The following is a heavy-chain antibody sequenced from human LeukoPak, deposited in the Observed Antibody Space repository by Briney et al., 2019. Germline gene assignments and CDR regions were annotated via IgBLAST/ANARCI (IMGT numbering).Heavy chain of an antibody. Sequence: DSVEGRFTISRDNSNNTLYLEMNSLRAEDTAVYYCAKNGPDYIGGSYLDYWGQGTLVTVSS. CDR3: AKNGPDYIGGSYLDY. V-gene: IGHV3-30*02. J-gene: IGHJ4*02. D-gene: IGHD3-16*01.